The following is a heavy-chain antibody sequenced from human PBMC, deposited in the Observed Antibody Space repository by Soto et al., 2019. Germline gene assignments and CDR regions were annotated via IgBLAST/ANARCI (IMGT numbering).Heavy chain of an antibody. V-gene: IGHV1-2*02. J-gene: IGHJ4*02. CDR2: INPNGGGT. D-gene: IGHD6-19*01. Sequence: QVQLVQSGAEVTKPAASVKVSCKTSEYTFTGYYLHWVRQAPGQRLEWMGWINPNGGGTIYAQKFQGRLTMTRDDSISTAYMELSRLSSDDTAFYYCASSSDWSPLLDYWGQGTLVTVSS. CDR1: EYTFTGYY. CDR3: ASSSDWSPLLDY.